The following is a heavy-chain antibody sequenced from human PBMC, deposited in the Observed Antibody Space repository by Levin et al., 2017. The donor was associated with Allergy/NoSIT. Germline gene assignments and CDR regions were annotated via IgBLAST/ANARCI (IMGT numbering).Heavy chain of an antibody. CDR3: GHNIPSSNEMLLLPPE. CDR2: IYWDGNQ. Sequence: ESGPTLVKPTQTLTLTCTFSGFSLSTAGLGVAWIRQPPGRALEWLALIYWDGNQRYNPTLKGRPTITKDTSKNQVVLKMTNIDPVDTATYYCGHNIPSSNEMLLLPPEWAQETLVTVSS. D-gene: IGHD2-21*01. CDR1: GFSLSTAGLG. V-gene: IGHV2-5*02. J-gene: IGHJ4*01.